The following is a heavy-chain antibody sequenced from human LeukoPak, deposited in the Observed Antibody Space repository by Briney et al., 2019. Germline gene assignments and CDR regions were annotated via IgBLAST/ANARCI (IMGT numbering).Heavy chain of an antibody. CDR2: IWYDGSNK. V-gene: IGHV3-33*01. J-gene: IGHJ6*02. D-gene: IGHD2-2*01. CDR1: GFTFSSYG. CDR3: ARAPRSMPDPYYYYGMGV. Sequence: GGSLRLSCAASGFTFSSYGMHWVRQAPGKGLEWVAVIWYDGSNKYYADSVKGRFTISRDNSKNTLYLQMNSLRAEDTAVYYCARAPRSMPDPYYYYGMGVWGQGTTVTVSS.